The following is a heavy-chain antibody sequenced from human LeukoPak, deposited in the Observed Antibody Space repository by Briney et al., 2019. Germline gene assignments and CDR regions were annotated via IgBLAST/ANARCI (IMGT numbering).Heavy chain of an antibody. V-gene: IGHV3-7*01. Sequence: PGGSLRLSCAASGFTFSSCWISWVRQAPGKGLERVANIKEDGSEKYYVDSVKGRFTISRDNAKNSLCLQMNSLRAEDTAVYYCARFSQLASNDYWGQGTLVTVSS. CDR2: IKEDGSEK. J-gene: IGHJ4*02. D-gene: IGHD6-6*01. CDR1: GFTFSSCW. CDR3: ARFSQLASNDY.